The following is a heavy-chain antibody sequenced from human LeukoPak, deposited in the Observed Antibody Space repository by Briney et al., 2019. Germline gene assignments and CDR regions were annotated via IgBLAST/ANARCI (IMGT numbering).Heavy chain of an antibody. Sequence: GGSLRLSCAASGFTFSSYWMHWVRQAPGKGPVWVSRINNDGSGTTYADSVKGRFTISRDDAKNTLYLQMNSLRAEDTAVYYCARDMYQAGFYFDYWGRGTLVTVSS. CDR1: GFTFSSYW. CDR3: ARDMYQAGFYFDY. CDR2: INNDGSGT. J-gene: IGHJ4*02. V-gene: IGHV3-74*01. D-gene: IGHD6-13*01.